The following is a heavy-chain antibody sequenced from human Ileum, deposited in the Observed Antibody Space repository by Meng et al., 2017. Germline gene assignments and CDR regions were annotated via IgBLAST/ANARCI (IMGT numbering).Heavy chain of an antibody. CDR2: IYYSGST. J-gene: IGHJ4*02. CDR3: ARDRGRADYGDFDY. Sequence: SETLSLTCTVSGGSISSGGYYWSWIRQHPGKGLEWIGYIYYSGSTYYNPSLKSRVTISVDTSKNQFSLKLSSVTAADTAVYYCARDRGRADYGDFDYWGQGTRVTCSS. V-gene: IGHV4-31*03. D-gene: IGHD4-17*01. CDR1: GGSISSGGYY.